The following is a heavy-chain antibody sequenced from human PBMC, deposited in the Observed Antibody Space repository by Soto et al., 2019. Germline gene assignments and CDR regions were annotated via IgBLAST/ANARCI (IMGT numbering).Heavy chain of an antibody. Sequence: ASVKVSCKASGYTFTSYAMQWVRQAPGQRLEWMGWINAGNGNTKYSQKFQGRVTITRDTSASTAYMELSSLRSEDTAVYYCARSRYSSSWYGVYFDYWGQGTLVTVSS. J-gene: IGHJ4*02. D-gene: IGHD6-13*01. CDR1: GYTFTSYA. CDR2: INAGNGNT. CDR3: ARSRYSSSWYGVYFDY. V-gene: IGHV1-3*01.